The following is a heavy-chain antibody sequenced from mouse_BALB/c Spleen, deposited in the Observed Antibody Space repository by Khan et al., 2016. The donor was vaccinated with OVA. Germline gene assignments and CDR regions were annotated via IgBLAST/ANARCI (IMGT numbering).Heavy chain of an antibody. Sequence: QVQLQQSGAELMKPGASVKISCKATGYAFRSYWIEWVKQRPGHGLEWVGEILPGTGNTNYNEKFEGKATFTADTSSNTAYLQLSSLTSEDSAFYYCTRPYYADFWGQGTTLPVST. CDR2: ILPGTGNT. J-gene: IGHJ2*01. D-gene: IGHD2-10*01. CDR3: TRPYYADF. V-gene: IGHV1-9*01. CDR1: GYAFRSYW.